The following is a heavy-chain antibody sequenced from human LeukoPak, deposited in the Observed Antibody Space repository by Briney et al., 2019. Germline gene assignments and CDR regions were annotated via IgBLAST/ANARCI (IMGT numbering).Heavy chain of an antibody. D-gene: IGHD3-10*01. CDR1: GFTFSSYG. V-gene: IGHV3-33*06. CDR2: IWYDGSNK. CDR3: AKAMVRGVLRYWFDP. Sequence: GRSLRLSCAASGFTFSSYGMHWVRQAPGKGLEWVAVIWYDGSNKYYADSVKGRFTISRDNSKNTLYLQMNSLRAEDTAVYYCAKAMVRGVLRYWFDPWGQGTLVTASS. J-gene: IGHJ5*02.